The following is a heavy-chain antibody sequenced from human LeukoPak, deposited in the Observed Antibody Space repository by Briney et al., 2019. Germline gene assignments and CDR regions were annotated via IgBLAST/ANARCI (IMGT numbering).Heavy chain of an antibody. CDR3: TTRGGCSTSCYN. V-gene: IGHV3-15*01. Sequence: PGGSLRLPCAASGFTFSNAWMSWVRQAPGKGLEWVGRIKSKTDGGTTDYAAPVKGRFTISRHDSKSTLYLQMNSLKTEDTAVYYCTTRGGCSTSCYNWGQGTLVTVSS. J-gene: IGHJ4*02. CDR1: GFTFSNAW. CDR2: IKSKTDGGTT. D-gene: IGHD2-2*01.